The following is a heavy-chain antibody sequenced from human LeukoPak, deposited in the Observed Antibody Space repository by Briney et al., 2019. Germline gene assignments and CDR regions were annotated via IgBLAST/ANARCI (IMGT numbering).Heavy chain of an antibody. CDR3: ARGVGSNSWYPAGDWFDP. CDR2: TYYRSKWYN. D-gene: IGHD6-13*01. J-gene: IGHJ5*02. CDR1: GDSVSSNSAA. V-gene: IGHV6-1*01. Sequence: PSQTLSLTCAISGDSVSSNSAAWNWIRQSPSRGLEWLGRTYYRSKWYNDYAVSVKSRITINPDTSKNQFSLQLNSVTPEDTAVYYCARGVGSNSWYPAGDWFDPWGQGTLVTVSS.